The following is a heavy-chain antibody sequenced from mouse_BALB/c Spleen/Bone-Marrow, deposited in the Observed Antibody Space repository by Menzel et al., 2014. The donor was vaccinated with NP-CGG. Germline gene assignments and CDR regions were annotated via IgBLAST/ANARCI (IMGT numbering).Heavy chain of an antibody. D-gene: IGHD1-1*01. J-gene: IGHJ1*01. Sequence: QVHVKQSGAELVKPGASVRLSCKTSGYTFTNYWMHWVKQRPGQGLEWIGDINPSNGRATYSEKFKSKATLTVDKSSSTAYMQLSSLTSEDSAAYYCARYYNYYFDVWGAGTTVTVSS. V-gene: IGHV1S81*02. CDR3: ARYYNYYFDV. CDR1: GYTFTNYW. CDR2: INPSNGRA.